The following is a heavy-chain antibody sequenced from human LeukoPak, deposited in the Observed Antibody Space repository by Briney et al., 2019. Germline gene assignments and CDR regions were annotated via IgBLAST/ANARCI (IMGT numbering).Heavy chain of an antibody. V-gene: IGHV4-59*01. CDR1: GGSISSYY. J-gene: IGHJ3*02. CDR2: IYYSGST. CDR3: ARDADYSSGIGAFDI. Sequence: PSETLSLTCTVSGGSISSYYWNWIRQPPGKGLEWLGYIYYSGSTSYNPSLKSRVTISVDTSKNQFSLKLSSVTAADTAVYYCARDADYSSGIGAFDIWGQGTMVTVSS. D-gene: IGHD6-19*01.